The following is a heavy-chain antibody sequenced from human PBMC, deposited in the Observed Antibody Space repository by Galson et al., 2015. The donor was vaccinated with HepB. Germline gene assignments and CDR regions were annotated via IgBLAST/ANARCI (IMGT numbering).Heavy chain of an antibody. J-gene: IGHJ4*02. CDR1: GFTLSSYA. D-gene: IGHD5-18*01. CDR2: IDGSGVNT. CDR3: ARRGAALAFDY. V-gene: IGHV3-23*01. Sequence: SLRLSCAASGFTLSSYAMTWVRQAPGKGLERVSAIDGSGVNTFYADSVKGRFTISRDTSKNTLYLQMNSLRAEDTAAYYCARRGAALAFDYWGQGVLVTVSS.